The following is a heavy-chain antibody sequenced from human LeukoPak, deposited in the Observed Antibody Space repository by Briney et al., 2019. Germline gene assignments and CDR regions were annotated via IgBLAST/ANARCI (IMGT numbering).Heavy chain of an antibody. V-gene: IGHV3-23*01. D-gene: IGHD6-19*01. CDR2: ISGSGGST. J-gene: IGHJ5*02. Sequence: GGSLRLSCAASGFAFSSYAMSWVRQAPGKGLEWVSAISGSGGSTYYADSVKGRFTISRDNSKNTLYLQMNGLRAGDTAVYYCAKSNSSGWLDWFDPWGQGTLVTVSS. CDR3: AKSNSSGWLDWFDP. CDR1: GFAFSSYA.